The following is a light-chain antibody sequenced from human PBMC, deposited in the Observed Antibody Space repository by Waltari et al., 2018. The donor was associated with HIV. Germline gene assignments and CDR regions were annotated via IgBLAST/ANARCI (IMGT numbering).Light chain of an antibody. J-gene: IGLJ1*01. Sequence: NFVSWYQQHPGKAPKLVIYDVTNRPSGVSNRFSGSKSGNTASLTISGLQAEDEADYYCAAWDDSLNGYVFGSGTKVTVL. V-gene: IGLV2-14*04. CDR2: DVT. CDR3: AAWDDSLNGYV. CDR1: NF.